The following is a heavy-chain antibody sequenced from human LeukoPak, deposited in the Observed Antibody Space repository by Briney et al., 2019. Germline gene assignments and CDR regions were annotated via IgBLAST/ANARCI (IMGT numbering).Heavy chain of an antibody. CDR1: GFSFGDEA. D-gene: IGHD2-21*01. CDR3: SRRSDWFAFDI. V-gene: IGHV3-9*01. CDR2: ITWNSGGT. J-gene: IGHJ3*02. Sequence: GGSLRLSCAASGFSFGDEAMHWVRQAPGRDLEWVSGITWNSGGTAYADSVRGRFTISRDNAKNSLYLQMNSLRAEDTAFYYCSRRSDWFAFDIWGQGTMVTVSS.